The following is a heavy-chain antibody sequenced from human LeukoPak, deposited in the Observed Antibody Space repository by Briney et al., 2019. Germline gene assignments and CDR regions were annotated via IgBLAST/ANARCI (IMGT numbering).Heavy chain of an antibody. Sequence: ASVKVSCKASGYTFTGYYMHWVRQAPGQGLEWMGWINPNSGCTNYAQKFQGRVTMTRDTSISTAYMELSRLRSDDTAVYYCARVGGPGYSSGWYGYWGQGTLVTVSS. D-gene: IGHD6-19*01. V-gene: IGHV1-2*02. J-gene: IGHJ4*02. CDR2: INPNSGCT. CDR3: ARVGGPGYSSGWYGY. CDR1: GYTFTGYY.